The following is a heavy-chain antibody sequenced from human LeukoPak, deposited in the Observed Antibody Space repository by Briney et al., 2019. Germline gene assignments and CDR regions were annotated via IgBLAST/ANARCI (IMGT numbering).Heavy chain of an antibody. CDR1: GGSISSSSYY. Sequence: SETLSLTCTVSGGSISSSSYYWGWIRQPPGKGLEWIGSIYYSGSTYYNPSLKSRVTISVDTSKNQFSLKLSSVTAADTAVYYCASTAIEFYDFWSGYSPPDAFDIWGQGTMVTVSS. CDR2: IYYSGST. D-gene: IGHD3-3*01. V-gene: IGHV4-39*01. J-gene: IGHJ3*02. CDR3: ASTAIEFYDFWSGYSPPDAFDI.